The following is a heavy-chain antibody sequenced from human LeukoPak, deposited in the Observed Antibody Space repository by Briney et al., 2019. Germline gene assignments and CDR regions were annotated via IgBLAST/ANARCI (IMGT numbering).Heavy chain of an antibody. Sequence: GGSLRLSCAASGFAFSDYYMSWIRQAPGKGLEWVSYISSSGSTIYYADSVKGRFTISRDNAKNSLYLQMNSLRAEDTAVYYCAREADYYDSSGYYPLPYFDYWGQGTLVTVSS. CDR3: AREADYYDSSGYYPLPYFDY. CDR2: ISSSGSTI. CDR1: GFAFSDYY. J-gene: IGHJ4*02. D-gene: IGHD3-22*01. V-gene: IGHV3-11*04.